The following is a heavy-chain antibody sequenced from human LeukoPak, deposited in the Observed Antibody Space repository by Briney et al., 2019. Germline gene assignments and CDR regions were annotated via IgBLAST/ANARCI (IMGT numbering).Heavy chain of an antibody. CDR1: GGSISSYY. Sequence: SETLSLTCTVSGGSISSYYWSWIRQPPGKGLEWIGYIYYSGSTNYNPSLKSRVTISVDTSKNQFSLKLSSVTAADTAVYYCARGKKAWIQQMNWFDPWGQGTLVTVSS. J-gene: IGHJ5*02. CDR3: ARGKKAWIQQMNWFDP. CDR2: IYYSGST. D-gene: IGHD5-18*01. V-gene: IGHV4-59*01.